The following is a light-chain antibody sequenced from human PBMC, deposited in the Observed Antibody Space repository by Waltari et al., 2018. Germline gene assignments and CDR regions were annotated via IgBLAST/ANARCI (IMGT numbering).Light chain of an antibody. CDR1: QIISSY. Sequence: DIHMTQSPSSLSASVGASFTITCRARQIISSYLNWYQQKPRKEPKLLIDAASSLESGVPSRFSGSGAGTDFTLTIGSLQPEDLATYYCQQSYSTPRTFGQGTKREIK. CDR3: QQSYSTPRT. J-gene: IGKJ2*01. CDR2: AAS. V-gene: IGKV1-39*01.